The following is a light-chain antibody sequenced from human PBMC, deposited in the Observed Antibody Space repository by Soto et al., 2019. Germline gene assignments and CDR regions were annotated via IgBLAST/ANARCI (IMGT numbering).Light chain of an antibody. CDR2: AAS. Sequence: EIVLTQSPATLSLSAGERATLSCRPSQILSPSYLAWYQHKPGQGPRLLIFAASSRATGVPDRFSGSGSGKDFTLTVTRREPEDSAIYYCQQYGRSPDCFGRRTHLEIK. J-gene: IGKJ2*03. CDR3: QQYGRSPDC. CDR1: QILSPSY. V-gene: IGKV3-20*01.